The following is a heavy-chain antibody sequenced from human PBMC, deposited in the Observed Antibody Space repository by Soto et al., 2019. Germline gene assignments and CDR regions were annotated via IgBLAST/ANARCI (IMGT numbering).Heavy chain of an antibody. J-gene: IGHJ4*02. Sequence: GGSLRLSCAASGLTFSSYAMSWVRQAPGKGLEWVSAISGSGGSTYYADSVKGRFTISRDNSKNTLYLQMNSLRAEDTAVYYCAKVLFFAGSSPGFDYWGQGTLVTVSS. CDR1: GLTFSSYA. CDR3: AKVLFFAGSSPGFDY. D-gene: IGHD6-6*01. CDR2: ISGSGGST. V-gene: IGHV3-23*01.